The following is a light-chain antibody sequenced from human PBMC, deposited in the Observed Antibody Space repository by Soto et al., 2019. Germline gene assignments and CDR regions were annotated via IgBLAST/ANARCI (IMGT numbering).Light chain of an antibody. Sequence: SGSIQAPDTPSLSPGXRXTLSXRAIQSVPNSRLAWYQQKPGQAPSLFISDTSIRATGIPDRFSGSGSGTDFSLIIGRLEPQDFAVYSCHQYGPSPWTFGQGTKVDIK. CDR3: HQYGPSPWT. CDR2: DTS. V-gene: IGKV3-20*01. J-gene: IGKJ1*01. CDR1: QSVPNSR.